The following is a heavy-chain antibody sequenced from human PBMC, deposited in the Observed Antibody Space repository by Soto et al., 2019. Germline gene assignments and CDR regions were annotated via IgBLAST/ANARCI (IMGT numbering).Heavy chain of an antibody. V-gene: IGHV3-64D*06. CDR1: GFTFSSDA. CDR2: ISINGGST. Sequence: SLRLSWSASGFTFSSDAMHWVRQAPGKGLEYVSSISINGGSTHYADSVKGRFTISRDNSRNTQYLQMSSLRADDTAVYYCVKGEFYYDSSAYYPFDSWGQGTLVTVSS. D-gene: IGHD3-22*01. CDR3: VKGEFYYDSSAYYPFDS. J-gene: IGHJ4*02.